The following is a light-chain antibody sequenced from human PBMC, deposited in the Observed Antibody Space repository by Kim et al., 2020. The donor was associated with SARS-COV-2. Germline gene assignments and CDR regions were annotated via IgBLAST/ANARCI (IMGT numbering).Light chain of an antibody. CDR2: KDS. Sequence: SYELTQPPSVSVSLGQMARITCSGEALPKKYAYWYQQKPGQFPVLVIYKDSERPSGIPERFSGSSSGTIVTLTISGVQAEDEADYYCLSADSSGTYPEVFGGGTQLTV. CDR1: ALPKKY. J-gene: IGLJ3*02. CDR3: LSADSSGTYPEV. V-gene: IGLV3-16*01.